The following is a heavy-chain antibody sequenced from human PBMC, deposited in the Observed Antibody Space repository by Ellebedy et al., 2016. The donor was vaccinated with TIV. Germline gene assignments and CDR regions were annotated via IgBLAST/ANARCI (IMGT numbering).Heavy chain of an antibody. CDR2: VNDSGST. CDR1: GGSFSGYY. J-gene: IGHJ4*02. D-gene: IGHD3-10*01. CDR3: ARDRRGSYDY. V-gene: IGHV4-34*01. Sequence: MPSETLSLTCAVYGGSFSGYYWTWIRQPPGKGLEWIGEVNDSGSTNYNPSLKSRVTILVDTSRNQLSLKLTSVTAADTAVYYCARDRRGSYDYWGQGTLITVSS.